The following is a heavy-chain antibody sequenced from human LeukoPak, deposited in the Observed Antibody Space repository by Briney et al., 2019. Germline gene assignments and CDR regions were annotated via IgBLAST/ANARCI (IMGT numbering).Heavy chain of an antibody. CDR3: ARAGRDYYGSGSYYQLDY. Sequence: GGSLRLSCAASGFTFSSYEMNWVRQAPGKGLEWVSYISSSGSTIYYADSVKGRFTISRDNAKNSLYLQMNSLRAEDTAVYYCARAGRDYYGSGSYYQLDYWGQGTLVTVSS. V-gene: IGHV3-48*03. CDR1: GFTFSSYE. D-gene: IGHD3-10*01. CDR2: ISSSGSTI. J-gene: IGHJ4*02.